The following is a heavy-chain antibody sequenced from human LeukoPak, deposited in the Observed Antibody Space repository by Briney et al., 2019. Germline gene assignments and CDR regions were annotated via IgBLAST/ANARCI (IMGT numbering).Heavy chain of an antibody. V-gene: IGHV4-34*01. Sequence: SETLSLTCAVYGGSFSGYYWSWIRQPPGKGLEWIGEINHSGSTNYNPSLKSRVTISGDTSKNQFSLKLSSVTAADTAVYYCARAWNGFDPWGQGTLVTVSS. D-gene: IGHD1-1*01. J-gene: IGHJ5*02. CDR1: GGSFSGYY. CDR3: ARAWNGFDP. CDR2: INHSGST.